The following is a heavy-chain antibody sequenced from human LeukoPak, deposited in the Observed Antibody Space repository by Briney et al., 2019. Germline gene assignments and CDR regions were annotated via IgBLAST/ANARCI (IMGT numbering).Heavy chain of an antibody. CDR3: ARGIPADY. Sequence: SESLSLTCTVSGASISSYYWNWIRQPPGKGLEWIGYIYYSGNTNYNPSLKSRVTISIDTSNNQFSVKLKFVTAADTAVYYCARGIPADYCGPGTLVTVSS. CDR2: IYYSGNT. D-gene: IGHD2-21*01. V-gene: IGHV4-59*01. CDR1: GASISSYY. J-gene: IGHJ4*02.